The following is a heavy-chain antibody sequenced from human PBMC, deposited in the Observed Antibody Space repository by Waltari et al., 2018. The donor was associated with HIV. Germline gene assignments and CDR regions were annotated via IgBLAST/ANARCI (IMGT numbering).Heavy chain of an antibody. V-gene: IGHV6-1*01. CDR3: ARGWLRDYFDY. D-gene: IGHD5-12*01. J-gene: IGHJ4*02. Sequence: VQLQQSGPGLVKASQTLSLTCAISGDSVSRNGGAWNWIRQSPSSGLEWLGRTYYTSKWFNDYAVSVKSRITINPDTSKNHFSLQLNSVTLEDTAVYFCARGWLRDYFDYWGQGTLVTVSS. CDR2: TYYTSKWFN. CDR1: GDSVSRNGGA.